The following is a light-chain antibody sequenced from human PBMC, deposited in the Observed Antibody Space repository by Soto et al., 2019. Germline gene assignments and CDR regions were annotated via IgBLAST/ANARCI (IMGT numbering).Light chain of an antibody. V-gene: IGKV3-20*01. CDR3: QQYGSTPRT. Sequence: EVVLTQSPGTLSLSPGERATLSCRASQSVGSSYLAWYQQKFGQAPRLLIYGASSRATGIPDRFSGSGSGTDFTLTISRLEPEDFAVYYCQQYGSTPRTFGHGTKVEIK. CDR1: QSVGSSY. CDR2: GAS. J-gene: IGKJ1*01.